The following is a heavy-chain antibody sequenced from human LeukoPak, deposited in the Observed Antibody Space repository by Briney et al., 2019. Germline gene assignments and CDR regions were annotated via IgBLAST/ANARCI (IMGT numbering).Heavy chain of an antibody. CDR1: GFTVSSNY. V-gene: IGHV3-66*01. D-gene: IGHD5-18*01. CDR2: IYSGGST. J-gene: IGHJ6*03. CDR3: ARGRTAMVYYYIDV. Sequence: GGSLRLSCAASGFTVSSNYMSWVRQAPGKGLEWVSVIYSGGSTYYADSVKGRFTISRDNSKNTLYLQMNSLRAEDTAVYYCARGRTAMVYYYIDVWGKGTTVTVSS.